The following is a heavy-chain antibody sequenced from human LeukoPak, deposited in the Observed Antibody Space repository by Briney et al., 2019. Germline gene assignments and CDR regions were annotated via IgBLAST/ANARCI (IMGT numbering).Heavy chain of an antibody. V-gene: IGHV4-4*07. Sequence: SETLPLTCTVSGVSISTYYWSWVRQPAGKGLEWIGRIYTSGSTNYNPSLNSRVTISVDKSKNHLSLKLSSVTPADTAVYYCARDWRYCSGGSCSYYFDHWGQGALVTVSS. CDR3: ARDWRYCSGGSCSYYFDH. CDR2: IYTSGST. CDR1: GVSISTYY. J-gene: IGHJ4*02. D-gene: IGHD2-15*01.